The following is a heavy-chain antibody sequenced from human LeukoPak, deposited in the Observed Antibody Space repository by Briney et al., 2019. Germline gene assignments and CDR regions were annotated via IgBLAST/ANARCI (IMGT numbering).Heavy chain of an antibody. Sequence: GASVKVSCKASGYTFTSYGISWVRQAPGQGLEWMGWINVYNDDTKYAQQHQGRVTVTTDTSTSTAYMELRSLRSDDTAVYYCARTSGYGSSWHSYWGQGTLVTVSS. D-gene: IGHD6-13*01. CDR1: GYTFTSYG. CDR3: ARTSGYGSSWHSY. V-gene: IGHV1-18*01. CDR2: INVYNDDT. J-gene: IGHJ4*02.